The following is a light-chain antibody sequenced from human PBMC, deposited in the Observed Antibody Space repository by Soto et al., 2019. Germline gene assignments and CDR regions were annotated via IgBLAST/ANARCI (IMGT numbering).Light chain of an antibody. CDR2: EAS. CDR1: QGIRND. CDR3: LQEFNYHRT. Sequence: AILMPQSPSSLFASVGARVTVTCRASQGIRNDLAWYQQKPGKAPKLLIYEASTLQSGVPSRFRVIYSGKVLTIKIGRLQPEDCATDYCLQEFNYHRTFGQGTKVDIK. J-gene: IGKJ1*01. V-gene: IGKV1-6*01.